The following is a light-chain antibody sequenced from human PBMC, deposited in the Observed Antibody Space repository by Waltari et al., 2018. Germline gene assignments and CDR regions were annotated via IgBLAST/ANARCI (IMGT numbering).Light chain of an antibody. V-gene: IGLV2-8*01. CDR1: ISDSANYGY. J-gene: IGLJ6*01. CDR3: ASDVGGNNLV. CDR2: EVN. Sequence: QSDLTQPLSASASPGQSVTISCTGSISDSANYGYVYWYQQHPDKAPKLIIYEVNKRPSGVPFRFSGSKSGNTASLTVSGLQAEDEADYYCASDVGGNNLVFGSGTKVTVL.